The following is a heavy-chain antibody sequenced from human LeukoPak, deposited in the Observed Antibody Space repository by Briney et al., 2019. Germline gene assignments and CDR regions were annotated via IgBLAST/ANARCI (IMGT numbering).Heavy chain of an antibody. CDR1: GFTFSSYS. CDR3: ARAPGYRSSTSCIQFWFDP. CDR2: ISSSSSYI. Sequence: GGSLRLSCAASGFTFSSYSMNWVRQAPGKGLEWVSSISSSSSYIYYADSVKGRFTISRDNAKNSLYLQMNSLRAEDTAVYYCARAPGYRSSTSCIQFWFDPWGQGTLVTVSS. D-gene: IGHD2-2*01. J-gene: IGHJ5*02. V-gene: IGHV3-21*01.